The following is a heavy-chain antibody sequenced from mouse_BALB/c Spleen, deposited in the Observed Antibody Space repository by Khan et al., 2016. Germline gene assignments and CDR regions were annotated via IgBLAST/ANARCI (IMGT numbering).Heavy chain of an antibody. CDR2: IWGDGNI. V-gene: IGHV2-6-7*01. CDR1: GFSITGFA. J-gene: IGHJ3*01. D-gene: IGHD2-4*01. CDR3: AGSYDYDVVFAY. Sequence: QVQLKESGPGLVAPSQSLSITCTVSGFSITGFAVNWVRQSPGKGLEWLGVIWGDGNIDYESALKSRLSISKDNSKSQIFLKMNSLQTDDTARYXCAGSYDYDVVFAYWGQGTLVTVSA.